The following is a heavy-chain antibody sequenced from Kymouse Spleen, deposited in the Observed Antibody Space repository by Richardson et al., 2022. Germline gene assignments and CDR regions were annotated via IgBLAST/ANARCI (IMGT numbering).Heavy chain of an antibody. CDR1: GFTFDDYG. D-gene: IGHD5-18,IGHD5-18*01. Sequence: EVQLVESGGGVVRPGGSLRLSCAASGFTFDDYGMSWVRQAPGKGLEWVSGINWNGGSTGYADSVKGRFTISRDNAKNSLYLQMNSLRAEDTALYYCARDRVDTAMVTYYYYYGMDVWGQGTTVTVSS. V-gene: IGHV3-20*d01. J-gene: IGHJ6*02. CDR3: ARDRVDTAMVTYYYYYGMDV. CDR2: INWNGGST.